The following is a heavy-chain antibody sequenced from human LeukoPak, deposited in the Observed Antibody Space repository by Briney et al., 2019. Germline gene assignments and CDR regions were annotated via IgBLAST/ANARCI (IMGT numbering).Heavy chain of an antibody. Sequence: SQTLSLTCTVSGGTIRSGDYYWNCNRQPPGKDLEWIGCIYYSGSTYYSPSLKSRVSMSVDTSRNQFSLKLSSVTAADTAVYYCARGEWELGYWGQGTLVTVSS. CDR2: IYYSGST. V-gene: IGHV4-30-4*01. J-gene: IGHJ4*02. D-gene: IGHD1-26*01. CDR3: ARGEWELGY. CDR1: GGTIRSGDYY.